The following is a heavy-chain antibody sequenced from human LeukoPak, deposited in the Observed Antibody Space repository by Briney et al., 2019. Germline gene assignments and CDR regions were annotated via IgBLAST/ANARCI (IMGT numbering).Heavy chain of an antibody. D-gene: IGHD4-23*01. CDR1: GYTFTSYD. CDR2: MNPNSGNT. CDR3: ASFPPYGGNPAY. J-gene: IGHJ4*02. V-gene: IGHV1-8*01. Sequence: ASLKVSCKASGYTFTSYDINWGRQATGQGLEWMGWMNPNSGNTGYAQKFQGRVTMTRNTSISTAYMELSSLRSEDTAVYYCASFPPYGGNPAYWGQGPLVTVSS.